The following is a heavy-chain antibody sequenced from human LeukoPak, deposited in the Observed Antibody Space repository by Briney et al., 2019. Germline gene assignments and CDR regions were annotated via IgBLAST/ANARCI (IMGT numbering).Heavy chain of an antibody. CDR3: AREFGTSCCNYFDC. D-gene: IGHD2-2*01. CDR2: IHSGGDT. J-gene: IGHJ4*02. V-gene: IGHV3-66*01. Sequence: GGSLRLSCAASGFTVSNNYTSWVRQAPGKGLEWVSVIHSGGDTYYADSVKGRFTISRDNSKSTLFLQMNSLRVEDTAVYYCAREFGTSCCNYFDCWGQGTLVSVSS. CDR1: GFTVSNNY.